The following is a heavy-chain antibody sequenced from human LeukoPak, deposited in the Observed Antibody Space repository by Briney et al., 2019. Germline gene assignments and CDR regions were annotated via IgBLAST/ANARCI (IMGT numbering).Heavy chain of an antibody. CDR2: ISSSSSYI. V-gene: IGHV3-21*01. CDR3: AREGAVITNRAFDI. Sequence: GGSLRLSCAASGFTFSSYSMNWVRQAPGKGLEWVSSISSSSSYIYYADSVKGRFTISRDNAKNSLYLQMNSLRAEDTAVYYCAREGAVITNRAFDIWGQGTMVTVSS. J-gene: IGHJ3*02. CDR1: GFTFSSYS. D-gene: IGHD3-22*01.